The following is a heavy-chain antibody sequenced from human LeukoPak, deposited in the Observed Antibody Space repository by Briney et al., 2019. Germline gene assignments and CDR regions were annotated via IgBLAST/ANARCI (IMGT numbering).Heavy chain of an antibody. CDR2: ISSSSSYI. V-gene: IGHV3-21*01. J-gene: IGHJ4*02. Sequence: PGGSLRLSCAASGFTFSSYSMNWVRQAPGKGLEWVSSISSSSSYIYCADSVKGRFTISRDNTKNSVYLQMNSLRAEDTAVYYCARGFYYGSGSYSLVFDYWGQGTLVTVSS. D-gene: IGHD3-10*01. CDR1: GFTFSSYS. CDR3: ARGFYYGSGSYSLVFDY.